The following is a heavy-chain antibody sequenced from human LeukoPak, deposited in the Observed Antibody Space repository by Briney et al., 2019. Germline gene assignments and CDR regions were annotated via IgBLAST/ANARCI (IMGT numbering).Heavy chain of an antibody. Sequence: GGSLRLSCAASEFTFSKYGMHWVRQAPGKGLEWVASISFDINDRKYAESVRGRFTISRDNSKNTLYLQMNSLRAEDTAVYYCARAGPSSSWHQFDYWGQGTLVTVSS. CDR1: EFTFSKYG. D-gene: IGHD6-13*01. CDR3: ARAGPSSSWHQFDY. CDR2: ISFDINDR. V-gene: IGHV3-30*03. J-gene: IGHJ4*02.